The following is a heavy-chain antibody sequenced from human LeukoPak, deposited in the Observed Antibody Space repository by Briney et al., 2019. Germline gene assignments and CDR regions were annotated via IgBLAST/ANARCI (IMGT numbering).Heavy chain of an antibody. CDR3: ARDLIAVAGTEAFDI. V-gene: IGHV4-4*07. J-gene: IGHJ3*02. Sequence: RIYTSGSTNYNPSLKSRVTMSVDTSKNQFSLKLTSVTAADTAVYYCARDLIAVAGTEAFDIWGQGTMVTVSS. D-gene: IGHD6-19*01. CDR2: IYTSGST.